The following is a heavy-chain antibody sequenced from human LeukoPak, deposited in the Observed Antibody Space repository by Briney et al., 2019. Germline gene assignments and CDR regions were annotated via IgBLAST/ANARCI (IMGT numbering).Heavy chain of an antibody. CDR1: GFTFTTYS. J-gene: IGHJ4*02. V-gene: IGHV3-23*01. D-gene: IGHD6-13*01. CDR2: VSGSGDDT. CDR3: ARVGASSSWLYPFDY. Sequence: GGSLRLSCAASGFTFTTYSMSWVRQPPGKGLEWVSAVSGSGDDTFYADSVKGRFTISRDNRKNTVSLQMNSLRAEDTAVYYCARVGASSSWLYPFDYWGQGTLVTVSS.